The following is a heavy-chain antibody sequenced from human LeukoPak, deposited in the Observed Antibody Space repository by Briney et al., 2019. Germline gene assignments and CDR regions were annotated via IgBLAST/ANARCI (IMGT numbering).Heavy chain of an antibody. V-gene: IGHV1-18*01. CDR1: GYIFTSYG. CDR2: ISAYNGDT. CDR3: ARRSGYDRRMGTLDF. J-gene: IGHJ4*02. Sequence: GASVKASCKASGYIFTSYGISWVRQAPGQGLEWMGWISAYNGDTNYAQKFQGRVTVTTDTSTTTAYMELRSLRSDDSAVYYCARRSGYDRRMGTLDFWGQGTLVTVSS. D-gene: IGHD5-12*01.